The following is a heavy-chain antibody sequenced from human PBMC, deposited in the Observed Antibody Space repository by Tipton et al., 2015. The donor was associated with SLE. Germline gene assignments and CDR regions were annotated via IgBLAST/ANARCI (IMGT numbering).Heavy chain of an antibody. CDR1: GGTFNINT. V-gene: IGHV1-69*05. J-gene: IGHJ4*02. CDR3: GVLGYNTDY. D-gene: IGHD3-3*01. Sequence: QSGAEVKKPGSSVKVSCKASGGTFNINTINWVRQAPGQGLEWMGGIIPLSGTTKYAERLKGRVTIITDASARTVHMYLTDLRFEDTAVYYCGVLGYNTDYWGQGTLVAVS. CDR2: IIPLSGTT.